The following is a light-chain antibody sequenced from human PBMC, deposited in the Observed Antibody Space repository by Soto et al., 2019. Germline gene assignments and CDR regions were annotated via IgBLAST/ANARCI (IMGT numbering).Light chain of an antibody. J-gene: IGKJ3*01. CDR3: QYYGDSLFI. V-gene: IGKV3-20*01. CDR2: GTS. Sequence: EIVLTQSPGTLSLSPGERATLLCRASRSLGTYSLTWYQQKPGQAPRVLISGTSSRATGIPDRFSGSGSGTDFTLTISRVEPEDFAVYYCQYYGDSLFIFGPGTKVEFK. CDR1: RSLGTYS.